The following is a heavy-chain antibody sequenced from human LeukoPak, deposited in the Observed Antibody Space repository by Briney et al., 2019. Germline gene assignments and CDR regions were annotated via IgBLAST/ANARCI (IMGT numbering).Heavy chain of an antibody. Sequence: GGSLRLSCVAAGFSVTTNGMHWVRQAPGKGLEDVSAISSNGVDTFYANSVKGRFTVSRDTSKNTVYLQMGSLRAEDMAVYYCARWTTRYFCLGGRGTLVTVSS. V-gene: IGHV3-64*01. CDR1: GFSVTTNG. CDR2: ISSNGVDT. J-gene: IGHJ2*01. CDR3: ARWTTRYFCL. D-gene: IGHD3/OR15-3a*01.